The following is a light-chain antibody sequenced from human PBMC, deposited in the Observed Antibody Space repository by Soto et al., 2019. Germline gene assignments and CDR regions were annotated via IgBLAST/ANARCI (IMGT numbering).Light chain of an antibody. CDR2: QIS. J-gene: IGKJ4*01. Sequence: DIVMTQTPLSSPVTLGQPASISCRSSQTLVHSDGGTYLSWLHQRPGQPPRLLIYQISKRFSGVPGRVSGSGAGTDFTLKSSRVEAEDVGIYYCMQATQLVSFGGGTKVELK. V-gene: IGKV2-24*01. CDR3: MQATQLVS. CDR1: QTLVHSDGGTY.